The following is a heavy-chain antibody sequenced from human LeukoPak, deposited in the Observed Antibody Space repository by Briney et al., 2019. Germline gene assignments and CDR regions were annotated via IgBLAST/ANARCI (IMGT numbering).Heavy chain of an antibody. CDR1: GDSISSGGYY. Sequence: TLSLTCTVSGDSISSGGYYWNWIRQHPGKGLEWIGYVHYTGKTYYNPSLKSRVTISVDTSKNQFSLKLNSVTAADTAVYYCARGPLRGVMSEAFDIWGQGTMVTVSS. V-gene: IGHV4-31*03. J-gene: IGHJ3*02. D-gene: IGHD3-10*01. CDR3: ARGPLRGVMSEAFDI. CDR2: VHYTGKT.